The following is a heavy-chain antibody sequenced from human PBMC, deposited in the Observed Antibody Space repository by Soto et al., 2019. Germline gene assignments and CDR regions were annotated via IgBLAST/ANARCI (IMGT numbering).Heavy chain of an antibody. CDR2: MNPNSGNT. D-gene: IGHD4-17*01. J-gene: IGHJ2*01. V-gene: IGHV1-8*02. CDR1: GYIFTGYY. CDR3: ARVHTVTTYFDV. Sequence: QVHLVQSGAEVKKPGASVKVSCKASGYIFTGYYMHWVRQATGQGLEWMGWMNPNSGNTGSAQRFQGRLTMTRNTSINTAYMELTSLTSEDAAVYFCARVHTVTTYFDVWGRGTLVTVSS.